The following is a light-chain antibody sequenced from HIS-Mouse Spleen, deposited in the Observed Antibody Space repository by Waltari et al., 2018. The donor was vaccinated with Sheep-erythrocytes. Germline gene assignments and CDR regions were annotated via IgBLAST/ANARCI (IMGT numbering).Light chain of an antibody. CDR2: DVS. V-gene: IGLV2-11*01. Sequence: QSALTQPRSVSVSPGQSVTISCTGTSSDVGGYNYVSWYQQHPGKAPKLMIYDVSKRPSGVPDRLSGSKSGNTASLTISGLQAEDEADYYCCSYAGSYTLVFGGGTKLTVL. CDR1: SSDVGGYNY. CDR3: CSYAGSYTLV. J-gene: IGLJ2*01.